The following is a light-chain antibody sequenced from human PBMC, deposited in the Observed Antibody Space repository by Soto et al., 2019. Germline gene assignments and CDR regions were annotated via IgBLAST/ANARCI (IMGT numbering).Light chain of an antibody. CDR1: QSVLYSSDNKNY. J-gene: IGKJ1*01. Sequence: DIVMTQSPDSLAVSLGERATIKSKSSQSVLYSSDNKNYLAWYQQKPGQPPKLLIYWASTRESGVPDRFSGSGSGTDFTLTISSLQAEDVAVYYCLQYYTTPQTFGQGTKVEIK. CDR2: WAS. CDR3: LQYYTTPQT. V-gene: IGKV4-1*01.